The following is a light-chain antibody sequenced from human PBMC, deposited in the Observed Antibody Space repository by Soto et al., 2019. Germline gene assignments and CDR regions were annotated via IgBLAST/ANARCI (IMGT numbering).Light chain of an antibody. CDR3: HQYSRTLRTLT. CDR2: AAS. J-gene: IGKJ3*01. Sequence: DIQMTQSPSSLSATVGDRVTITCRARQDIRNNLNWYQQRPGKAPNLLIYAASSLQTGVPSRFSASGSGTPYTLTINSRKAEDFATSCCHQYSRTLRTLTFGPGTKGDIQ. CDR1: QDIRNN. V-gene: IGKV1-39*01.